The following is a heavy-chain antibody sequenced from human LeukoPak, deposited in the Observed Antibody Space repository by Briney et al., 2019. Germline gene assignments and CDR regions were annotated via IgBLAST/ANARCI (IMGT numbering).Heavy chain of an antibody. V-gene: IGHV3-21*01. CDR3: ARATSSSHLSWYFQH. J-gene: IGHJ1*01. CDR1: GFTFSSYS. Sequence: GGSLRLSCAASGFTFSSYSMNWVRQAPGKGLEWVSSISSSSSYIYYADSVKGRFTISRDNAKNSLYLQMNSLRAEDTAVYYCARATSSSHLSWYFQHWGQGTLVTVSS. CDR2: ISSSSSYI. D-gene: IGHD6-13*01.